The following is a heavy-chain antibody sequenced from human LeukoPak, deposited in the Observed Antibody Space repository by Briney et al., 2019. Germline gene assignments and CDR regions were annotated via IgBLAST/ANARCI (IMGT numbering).Heavy chain of an antibody. CDR1: GGSISSSSYY. D-gene: IGHD2-2*01. CDR3: ARAYCSSTSCYYYYYYGMDV. Sequence: SETLSLTCTVSGGSISSSSYYWGWVRQPPGKGLEWIGSIYYSGSTYYHPSLKSRVTISVDTSKNQFSLKASSVTAADTAVYYCARAYCSSTSCYYYYYYGMDVWGQGTTVTVS. J-gene: IGHJ6*02. V-gene: IGHV4-39*01. CDR2: IYYSGST.